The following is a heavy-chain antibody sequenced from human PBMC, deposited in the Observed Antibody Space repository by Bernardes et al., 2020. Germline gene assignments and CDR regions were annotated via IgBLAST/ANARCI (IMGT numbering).Heavy chain of an antibody. Sequence: GGSLRLSCAASGFTISGFCMTWVRQAAGKGLEWVANIKEDGTDKYYVDSVKGRFTISRDNAENSLYLQMNSLRVEDTAVYYCARGRGAPDYWGQGTLVTVYS. J-gene: IGHJ4*02. CDR3: ARGRGAPDY. D-gene: IGHD1-26*01. CDR2: IKEDGTDK. CDR1: GFTISGFC. V-gene: IGHV3-7*01.